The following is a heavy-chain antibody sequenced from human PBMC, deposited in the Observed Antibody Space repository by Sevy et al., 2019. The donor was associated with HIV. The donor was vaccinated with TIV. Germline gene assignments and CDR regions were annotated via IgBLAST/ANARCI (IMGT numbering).Heavy chain of an antibody. CDR1: GDSVSSSSAA. Sequence: TLSLTFAISGDSVSSSSAAWNWFRQSPSRGLEWLGRTYYRSKWYSDYEVSVKGRVTINPDTSKNQFSLHLESVTPEDTAVYFCARGDELNSYYYGMDVWGQGTTATVSS. D-gene: IGHD1-7*01. V-gene: IGHV6-1*01. J-gene: IGHJ6*02. CDR2: TYYRSKWYS. CDR3: ARGDELNSYYYGMDV.